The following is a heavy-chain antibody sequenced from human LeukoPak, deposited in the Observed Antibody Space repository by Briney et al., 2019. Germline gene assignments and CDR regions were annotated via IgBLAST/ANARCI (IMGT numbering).Heavy chain of an antibody. Sequence: SETLSLTCTVSGGSISSSDHYWGWIRQPPGKGLEWIGNVFYSGSTYYNPSLKSRVTISIDTSKNQFSLKLSSMTAADTAVYYCAREGYYDSSGDYTPGAFDIWGQGTMVTVSS. V-gene: IGHV4-39*07. CDR2: VFYSGST. CDR1: GGSISSSDHY. D-gene: IGHD3-22*01. J-gene: IGHJ3*02. CDR3: AREGYYDSSGDYTPGAFDI.